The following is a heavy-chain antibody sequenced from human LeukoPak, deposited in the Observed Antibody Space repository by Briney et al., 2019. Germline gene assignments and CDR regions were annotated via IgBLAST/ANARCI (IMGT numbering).Heavy chain of an antibody. CDR3: AKSWGSGTYTFDY. Sequence: PGGSLRLSCATTGFTFSAYAMSWVRQAPEKGLEWVATITGAGDATYHAAPVMGRFTVSRDNSKNTLSLQMSSLRGEDTAVYYCAKSWGSGTYTFDYWGQGTLVTVSS. CDR1: GFTFSAYA. CDR2: ITGAGDAT. V-gene: IGHV3-23*01. J-gene: IGHJ4*02. D-gene: IGHD3-10*01.